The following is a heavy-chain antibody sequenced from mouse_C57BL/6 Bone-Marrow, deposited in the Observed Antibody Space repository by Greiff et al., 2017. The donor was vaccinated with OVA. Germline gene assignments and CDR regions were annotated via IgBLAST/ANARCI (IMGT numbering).Heavy chain of an antibody. V-gene: IGHV1-61*01. CDR1: GYTFTSYW. CDR3: ARRITTVVPGGYYAMDY. Sequence: QVQLKQPGAELVRPGSSVKLSCTASGYTFTSYWMDWVKQRPGQGLEWIGNIYPSDSETHYNQKFKDKATLTVDKSSSTAYMQLSSLTYEDSAVYYWARRITTVVPGGYYAMDYWGQGTSVTVSS. CDR2: IYPSDSET. D-gene: IGHD1-1*01. J-gene: IGHJ4*01.